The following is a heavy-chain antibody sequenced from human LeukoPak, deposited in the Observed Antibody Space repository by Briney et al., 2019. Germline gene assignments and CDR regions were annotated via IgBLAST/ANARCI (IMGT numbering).Heavy chain of an antibody. CDR2: ISSNGGST. V-gene: IGHV3-64D*06. D-gene: IGHD6-19*01. Sequence: GGSLRLSCSASGFTFSSYAMHWVRQAPGKGLEYVSAISSNGGSTYYADSVKGRFTISRDNSKNTLYLQMSSLRAEDTAVYYCVKEHTTCAVAVNWFDPWGQGTLVTVSS. J-gene: IGHJ5*02. CDR1: GFTFSSYA. CDR3: VKEHTTCAVAVNWFDP.